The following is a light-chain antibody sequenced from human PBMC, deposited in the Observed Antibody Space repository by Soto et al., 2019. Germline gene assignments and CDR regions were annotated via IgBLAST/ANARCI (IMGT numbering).Light chain of an antibody. J-gene: IGKJ4*01. V-gene: IGKV3-20*01. CDR1: QTIGRAY. Sequence: EIVLTQSPGTLSLSPGETATLSCRASQTIGRAYLAWYQQKPGQAPRLLIFGSSSRATGIPDRFSGRGSGADFTLTISRLGLGDFAVYYCRQYASWPLLTFGGWAKVDIK. CDR2: GSS. CDR3: RQYASWPLLT.